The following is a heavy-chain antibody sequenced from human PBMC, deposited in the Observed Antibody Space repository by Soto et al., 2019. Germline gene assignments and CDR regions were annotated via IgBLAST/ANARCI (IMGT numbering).Heavy chain of an antibody. CDR3: ARVKRRGGFFGVVIIPAYYFDY. Sequence: GASVKVSCKASGYTFTSYDINWVRQATGQGLEWMGWMNPNSGNTGYAQKFQGRVTMTRNTSISTAYMELSSLRSEDTAVYYCARVKRRGGFFGVVIIPAYYFDYWGQGTLVTVSS. CDR1: GYTFTSYD. J-gene: IGHJ4*02. D-gene: IGHD3-3*01. V-gene: IGHV1-8*01. CDR2: MNPNSGNT.